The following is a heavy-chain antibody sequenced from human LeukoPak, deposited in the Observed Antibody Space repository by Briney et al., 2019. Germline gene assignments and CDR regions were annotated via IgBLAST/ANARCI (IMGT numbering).Heavy chain of an antibody. Sequence: ASVNVSCTASGYTFTSYYMHWVRQAPGQGLEWMGIINPSGGSTSYAQKFQGRVTMTRDTSTSTVYMELSSLRSEDTAVYYCARDGMATIRGFDYWGQGTLVTVSS. CDR1: GYTFTSYY. J-gene: IGHJ4*02. D-gene: IGHD5-24*01. CDR2: INPSGGST. CDR3: ARDGMATIRGFDY. V-gene: IGHV1-46*01.